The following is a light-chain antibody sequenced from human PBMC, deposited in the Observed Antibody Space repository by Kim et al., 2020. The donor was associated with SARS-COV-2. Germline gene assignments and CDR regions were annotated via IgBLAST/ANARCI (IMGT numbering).Light chain of an antibody. V-gene: IGLV1-51*01. J-gene: IGLJ3*02. CDR1: SSNIGIND. CDR2: DNN. Sequence: GQKVTMSCSGSSSNIGINDVSWYQHLPGTAPKLLIYDNNKRPSGIPDRFSGSESGTSATLDITGLQTGDEADYYCGTWDSSVSWVFGGGTQLTVL. CDR3: GTWDSSVSWV.